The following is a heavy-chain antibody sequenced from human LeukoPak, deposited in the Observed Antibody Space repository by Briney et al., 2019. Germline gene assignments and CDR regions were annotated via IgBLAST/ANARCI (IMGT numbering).Heavy chain of an antibody. CDR3: ARESPDIQLWLVRMHYYYYGMDV. CDR2: ISAYNGNT. J-gene: IGHJ6*02. D-gene: IGHD5-18*01. CDR1: GYTFTSYG. Sequence: ASVKVSCKASGYTFTSYGISWVRQAPGQGLEWMGWISAYNGNTNYAQKLQGRVTMTTDTSTSTAYMELRSLRSDDAAVYYCARESPDIQLWLVRMHYYYYGMDVWGQGTTVTVSS. V-gene: IGHV1-18*01.